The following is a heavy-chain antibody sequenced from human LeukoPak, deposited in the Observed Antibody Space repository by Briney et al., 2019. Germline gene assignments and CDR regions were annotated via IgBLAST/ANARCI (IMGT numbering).Heavy chain of an antibody. V-gene: IGHV3-30*04. CDR3: AELGITMIGGV. CDR1: GFTFNNYA. J-gene: IGHJ6*04. D-gene: IGHD3-10*02. Sequence: GGSLRLSCAASGFTFNNYAMNWVCQAPGKGLEWVAVVSYDESDKYYADSVKGRFTISRDNSKNTLYLQMNSLRAEDTAVYYCAELGITMIGGVWGKGTTVTISS. CDR2: VSYDESDK.